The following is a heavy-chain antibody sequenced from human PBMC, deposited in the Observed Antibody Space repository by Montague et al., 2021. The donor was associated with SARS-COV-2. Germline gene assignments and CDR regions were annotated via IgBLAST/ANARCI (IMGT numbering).Heavy chain of an antibody. CDR1: GITFSNYA. D-gene: IGHD2-15*01. Sequence: SLRLSCAAPGITFSNYAMSWVRQAPGKGLEWVSAISGSGGSTYYADSVKGRFTISRDNSKNTLYLQMNSLRAGDTAVYYCAKDKGVAYYFDHWGQGTLVTVSS. CDR3: AKDKGVAYYFDH. J-gene: IGHJ4*02. V-gene: IGHV3-23*01. CDR2: ISGSGGST.